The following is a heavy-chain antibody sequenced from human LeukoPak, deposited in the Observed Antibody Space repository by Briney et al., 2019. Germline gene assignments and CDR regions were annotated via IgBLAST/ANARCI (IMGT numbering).Heavy chain of an antibody. Sequence: SETLSLTCTVSGVSIRSSNSYWGWIRQPPGKGLERIGSIYYSGNTYYNASLKSQVSISIDTSKNQFSLKLSSVTAADTAVYYCARGVYEMSSGYYNRKYYFDYWGQGSLVTVSS. CDR1: GVSIRSSNSY. CDR2: IYYSGNT. D-gene: IGHD3-22*01. V-gene: IGHV4-39*07. J-gene: IGHJ4*02. CDR3: ARGVYEMSSGYYNRKYYFDY.